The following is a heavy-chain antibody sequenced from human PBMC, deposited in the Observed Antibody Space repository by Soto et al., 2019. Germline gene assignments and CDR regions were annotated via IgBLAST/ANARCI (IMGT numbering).Heavy chain of an antibody. J-gene: IGHJ4*02. Sequence: PGGSLRPSCAASEFTFSSFAMSWVRQAPGKGLEWVSAISDSGTATSYTESVKGRFTISRDNSKNTLYLQMNRLRGDDTAVYYCSKDPHYDILPGYYNPFDHWGQGSLVTVSS. V-gene: IGHV3-23*01. CDR1: EFTFSSFA. CDR3: SKDPHYDILPGYYNPFDH. D-gene: IGHD3-9*01. CDR2: ISDSGTAT.